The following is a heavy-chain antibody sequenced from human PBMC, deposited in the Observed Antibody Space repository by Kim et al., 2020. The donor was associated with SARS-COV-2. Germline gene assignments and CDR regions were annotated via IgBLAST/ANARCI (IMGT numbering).Heavy chain of an antibody. J-gene: IGHJ4*02. V-gene: IGHV4-34*01. Sequence: SETLSLTCAVYGGSFSGYYWSWIRQPPGKGLEWIGEINHSGSTNYNPSLKGRVTISVDTSKNQFSLKLSSVTAADTAVYYCARKDRSCSSTSCYRGPMNYWGQGTLVTVSS. CDR1: GGSFSGYY. D-gene: IGHD2-2*02. CDR2: INHSGST. CDR3: ARKDRSCSSTSCYRGPMNY.